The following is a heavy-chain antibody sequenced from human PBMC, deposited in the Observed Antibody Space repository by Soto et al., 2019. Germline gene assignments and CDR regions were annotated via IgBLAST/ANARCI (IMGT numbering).Heavy chain of an antibody. Sequence: PSETLSLTCTFSGVSISSGGYYWSWIRQHPGKGLEWIGYIYYSGSTYYNPSLKSRVTISVDTSKNQFSLKLSSVTAADTAVYYCAREPTTMVRGVIIPSCHFDYWGQGTLVTVSS. CDR1: GVSISSGGYY. CDR2: IYYSGST. V-gene: IGHV4-31*03. D-gene: IGHD3-10*01. J-gene: IGHJ4*02. CDR3: AREPTTMVRGVIIPSCHFDY.